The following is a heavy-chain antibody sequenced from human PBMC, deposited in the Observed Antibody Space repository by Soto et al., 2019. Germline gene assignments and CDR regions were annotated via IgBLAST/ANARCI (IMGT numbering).Heavy chain of an antibody. CDR2: ISAYNGNT. CDR3: ARVLESYYDFWSGYPSPVSHFDY. J-gene: IGHJ4*02. V-gene: IGHV1-18*01. CDR1: GCTFSSYA. Sequence: ASVKVSCKASGCTFSSYAISWVRQAPGQGLEWMGWISAYNGNTNYAQKLQGRVTMTTDTSTSTAYMELRSLRSDDTAVYYCARVLESYYDFWSGYPSPVSHFDYWGQGTLVTVSS. D-gene: IGHD3-3*01.